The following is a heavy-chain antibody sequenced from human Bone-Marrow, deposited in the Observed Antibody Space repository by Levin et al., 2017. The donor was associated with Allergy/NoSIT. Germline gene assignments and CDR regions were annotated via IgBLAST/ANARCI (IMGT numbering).Heavy chain of an antibody. CDR3: ARDSSFTLANGMDV. Sequence: GGSLRLSCAASGFTFSSYSMNWVRQAPGKGLEWVSSISSSSSYIYYADSVKGRFTISRDNAKNSLYLQMNSLRAEDTAVYYCARDSSFTLANGMDVWGQGTTVTVSS. CDR1: GFTFSSYS. CDR2: ISSSSSYI. D-gene: IGHD2-2*01. J-gene: IGHJ6*02. V-gene: IGHV3-21*01.